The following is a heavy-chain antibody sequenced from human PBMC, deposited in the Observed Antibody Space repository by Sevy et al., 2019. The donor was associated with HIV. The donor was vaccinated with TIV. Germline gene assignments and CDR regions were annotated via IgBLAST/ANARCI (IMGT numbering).Heavy chain of an antibody. CDR2: IHPGDSDT. J-gene: IGHJ5*02. D-gene: IGHD3-10*01. CDR3: ARHVTMVRGVIEWFDP. CDR1: GYSFTSYW. Sequence: GESLKISCKGSGYSFTSYWIGWVRQMPGKGLEWMGIIHPGDSDTRYSPSFQGQVTISADKSISTAYLQWSSLKASDTAMYYCARHVTMVRGVIEWFDPWGQGTLVTVSS. V-gene: IGHV5-51*01.